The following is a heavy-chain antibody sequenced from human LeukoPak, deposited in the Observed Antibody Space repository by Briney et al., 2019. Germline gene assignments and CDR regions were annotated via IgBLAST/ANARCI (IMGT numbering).Heavy chain of an antibody. CDR3: AREEGGATSFDY. Sequence: SETLSLTCAVYGGFFSGYYWSWIRQHPGKGLEWIGEINHSGSTNYNPSLKSRVTISVDTSKNQFSLKLSSVTAADTAVYYCAREEGGATSFDYWGQGTLVTVSS. D-gene: IGHD1-26*01. CDR1: GGFFSGYY. J-gene: IGHJ4*02. CDR2: INHSGST. V-gene: IGHV4-34*01.